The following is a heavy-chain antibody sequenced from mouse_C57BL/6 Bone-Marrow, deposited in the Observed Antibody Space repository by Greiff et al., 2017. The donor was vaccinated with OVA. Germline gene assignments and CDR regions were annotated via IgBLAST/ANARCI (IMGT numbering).Heavy chain of an antibody. Sequence: QVQLQQPGAELVKPGASVKLSCKASGYTFTSYWMHWVKQRPGRGLEWIGRIDPNSGGTKYNEKFKSKATLTVDKPSSTAYMQLSSLTSEDSAVYYCARHYYGSSFWFAYWGQGTLVTVSA. V-gene: IGHV1-72*01. J-gene: IGHJ3*01. CDR1: GYTFTSYW. D-gene: IGHD1-1*01. CDR2: IDPNSGGT. CDR3: ARHYYGSSFWFAY.